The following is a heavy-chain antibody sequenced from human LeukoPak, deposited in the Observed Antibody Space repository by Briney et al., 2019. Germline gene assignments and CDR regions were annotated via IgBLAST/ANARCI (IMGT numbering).Heavy chain of an antibody. D-gene: IGHD3-22*01. V-gene: IGHV4-59*11. J-gene: IGHJ3*02. CDR2: IYYSGST. CDR1: GGSISSHY. Sequence: SETLSLTCTVSGGSISSHYWSWIRQPPGKGLEWIGYIYYSGSTNYNPSLKSRVTISVDTSKNQFSLKLSSVTAADTAVYYCARWHYYDSSGDAFDIWGQGTMVTVSS. CDR3: ARWHYYDSSGDAFDI.